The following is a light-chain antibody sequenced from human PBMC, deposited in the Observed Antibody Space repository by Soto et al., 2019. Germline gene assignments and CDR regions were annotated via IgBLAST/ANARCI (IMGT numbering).Light chain of an antibody. CDR3: SSYTSSSTYV. CDR2: DVS. J-gene: IGLJ1*01. Sequence: QSALTQPASVSGSPGQSIAISCTGTSCDVGGYDYVSWYQQHPGKAPKLMIYDVSNRPSGVSNRFSGSKSDNTASLTISGLQAEDEADYYCSSYTSSSTYVCGTGTKVTV. CDR1: SCDVGGYDY. V-gene: IGLV2-14*01.